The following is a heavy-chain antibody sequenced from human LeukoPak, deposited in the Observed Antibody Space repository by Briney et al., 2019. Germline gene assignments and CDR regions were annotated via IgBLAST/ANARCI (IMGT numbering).Heavy chain of an antibody. J-gene: IGHJ3*02. Sequence: ASVRISCKASGYTFTEYYIHWVRQAPGQGLEWMGWINPKTGSTNYPQKFQGRVTMTRDTSISTTDMELSRLRSDDTAVYFCARDLDDAFDIWGQGTMVTVSS. D-gene: IGHD1-1*01. CDR2: INPKTGST. V-gene: IGHV1-2*02. CDR3: ARDLDDAFDI. CDR1: GYTFTEYY.